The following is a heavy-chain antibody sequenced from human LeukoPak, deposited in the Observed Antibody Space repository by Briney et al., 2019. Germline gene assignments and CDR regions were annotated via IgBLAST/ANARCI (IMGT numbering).Heavy chain of an antibody. CDR1: GGTFSSYA. J-gene: IGHJ4*02. D-gene: IGHD3-22*01. Sequence: SVKVSCKASGGTFSSYAISWVRQAPGQGLEWMGGIIPIFGTANYAQKFQGRVTITADESTSTAYMELSSLRSEDTAVYYCASQYYYDSSGYYYVDYWGQGTLVTVSS. V-gene: IGHV1-69*13. CDR3: ASQYYYDSSGYYYVDY. CDR2: IIPIFGTA.